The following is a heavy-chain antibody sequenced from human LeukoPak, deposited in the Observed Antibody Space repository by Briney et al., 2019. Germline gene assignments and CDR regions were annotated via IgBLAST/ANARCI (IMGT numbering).Heavy chain of an antibody. J-gene: IGHJ6*03. D-gene: IGHD2-8*01. Sequence: GGSLRLSCAASGFTFSSYAMSWVRQAPGKELEWVSTISGSGGSTDYADSVKGRFTISRDNSKNTLYLQMNSLRAEDTAVYYCAKDRGHCTNGVCHNYYYMDVWGKGTTVTVSS. CDR2: ISGSGGST. CDR3: AKDRGHCTNGVCHNYYYMDV. V-gene: IGHV3-23*01. CDR1: GFTFSSYA.